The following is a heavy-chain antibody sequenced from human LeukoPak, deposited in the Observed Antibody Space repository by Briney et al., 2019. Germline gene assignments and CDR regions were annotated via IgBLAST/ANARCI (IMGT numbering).Heavy chain of an antibody. V-gene: IGHV1-18*04. CDR2: ISAYNGNT. D-gene: IGHD4-17*01. J-gene: IGHJ4*02. CDR1: GYTFTGYY. CDR3: ARDSGLAVTTLFDY. Sequence: GASVKVSCKASGYTFTGYYMHWVRQAPGQGLEWMGWISAYNGNTNYAQKLQGRVTMTTDTSTSTAYMELRSLRSDDTAVYYCARDSGLAVTTLFDYWGQGTLVTVSS.